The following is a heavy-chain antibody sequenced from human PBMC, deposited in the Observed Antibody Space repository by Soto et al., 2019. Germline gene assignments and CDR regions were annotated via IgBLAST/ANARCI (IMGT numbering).Heavy chain of an antibody. CDR1: GFTFSDYY. J-gene: IGHJ4*02. CDR3: ARQLRFLEWLLYGGVDY. Sequence: KPGGSLRLSCAASGFTFSDYYMSWIRQAPGKGLEWVSYISSSGSTIYYADSVKGRFTISRDNAKNSLYLQMNGLRAEDTAVYYCARQLRFLEWLLYGGVDYWGQGTLVTVSS. V-gene: IGHV3-11*01. D-gene: IGHD3-3*01. CDR2: ISSSGSTI.